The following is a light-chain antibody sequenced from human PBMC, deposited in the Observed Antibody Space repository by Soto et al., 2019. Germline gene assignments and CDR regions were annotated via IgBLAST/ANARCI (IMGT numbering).Light chain of an antibody. CDR2: GNS. CDR1: ISNIGAGYD. J-gene: IGLJ1*01. CDR3: QSYDSSLSADYV. Sequence: QSLLTQPPSVSGARGQRFTISCTGSISNIGAGYDVHWYQQLPGTARKLLIYGNSNRPSGVPDRFSGSKSGTSASLAITGLQAEDEADYYCQSYDSSLSADYVFGTGTKVTVL. V-gene: IGLV1-40*01.